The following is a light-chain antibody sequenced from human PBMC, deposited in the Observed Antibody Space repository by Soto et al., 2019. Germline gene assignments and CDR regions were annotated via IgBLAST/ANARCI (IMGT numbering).Light chain of an antibody. V-gene: IGKV3-15*01. CDR3: QQYNDWPLT. CDR2: GAF. Sequence: EILMTQSPVTLSVSPGERATLSCRASQSVSSNLAWYQQKPGLAPSLLIYGAFTRATGIPARFSGTGSGTEFTLTISSLQSEDFALYYCQQYNDWPLTFGQGTKVEI. CDR1: QSVSSN. J-gene: IGKJ1*01.